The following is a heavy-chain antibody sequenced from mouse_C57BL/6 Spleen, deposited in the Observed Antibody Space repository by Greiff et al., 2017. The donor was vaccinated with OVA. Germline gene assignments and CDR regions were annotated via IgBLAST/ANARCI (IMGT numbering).Heavy chain of an antibody. CDR3: ARSYDYDVWFAY. D-gene: IGHD2-4*01. CDR2: IRNKANGYTT. CDR1: GFTFTDYY. J-gene: IGHJ3*01. V-gene: IGHV7-3*01. Sequence: EVKLVESGGGLVQPGGSLSLSCAASGFTFTDYYMSWVRQPPGKALEWLGFIRNKANGYTTEYSASVKGRFTISRDNSQSILYLQMNALRAEDSATYYCARSYDYDVWFAYWGQGTLVTVSA.